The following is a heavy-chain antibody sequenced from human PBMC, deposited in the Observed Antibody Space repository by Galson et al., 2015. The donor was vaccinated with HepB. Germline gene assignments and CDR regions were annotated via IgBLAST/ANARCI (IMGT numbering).Heavy chain of an antibody. Sequence: SLRLSCAASGFTFSRYGMLWVRQAPGKGLEWVAVIWYDGNNEYYADSVKGRFTISRDNFKNTSYLQMNSLRAEDTAVYYCARDNIYYDSSGQSRVPVGTLDYWGQGTLVTVSS. J-gene: IGHJ4*02. CDR1: GFTFSRYG. D-gene: IGHD3-22*01. CDR3: ARDNIYYDSSGQSRVPVGTLDY. V-gene: IGHV3-33*01. CDR2: IWYDGNNE.